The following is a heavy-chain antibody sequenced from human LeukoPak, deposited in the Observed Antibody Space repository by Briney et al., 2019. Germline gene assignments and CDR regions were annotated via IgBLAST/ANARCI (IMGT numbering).Heavy chain of an antibody. J-gene: IGHJ6*02. CDR2: IIPIFGTA. D-gene: IGHD3-3*01. V-gene: IGHV1-69*13. CDR1: GGTFSSYA. CDR3: ARRGYYDFWSGYWSSLYYYYYGMDV. Sequence: GASVKVSCKASGGTFSSYAISWVRQAPGQGLEWMGGIIPIFGTANYAQKFQGRVTITADESTSTAHMELSSLRSEDTAVYYCARRGYYDFWSGYWSSLYYYYYGMDVWGQGTTVTVSS.